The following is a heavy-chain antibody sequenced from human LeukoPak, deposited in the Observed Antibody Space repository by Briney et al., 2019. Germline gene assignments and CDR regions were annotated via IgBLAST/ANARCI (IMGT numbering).Heavy chain of an antibody. V-gene: IGHV3-74*01. Sequence: GGSLRLSCAASGFSFADSWMHWVRQAPGKGLVWVSRINNDGSDTRYADSVRGRFSISRDNAKNTLYLQMNSLRAEDTAVYYCARVSGLGMNEYYQHWGQGTLVTVPS. J-gene: IGHJ1*01. D-gene: IGHD3-10*01. CDR1: GFSFADSW. CDR3: ARVSGLGMNEYYQH. CDR2: INNDGSDT.